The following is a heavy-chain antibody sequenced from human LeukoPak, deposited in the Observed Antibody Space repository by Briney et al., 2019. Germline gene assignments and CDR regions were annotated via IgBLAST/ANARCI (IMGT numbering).Heavy chain of an antibody. Sequence: GGSLRLSCAVSGFTFSSYNMNWVRQAPGKGLEWVSAISGSGGSTYYADSVKGRFTISRDNSKNTLYLQMNSLRAEDTAVYYCAKVFGELFGYYYYYMDVWGKGTTVTVSS. D-gene: IGHD3-10*02. CDR3: AKVFGELFGYYYYYMDV. J-gene: IGHJ6*03. V-gene: IGHV3-23*01. CDR2: ISGSGGST. CDR1: GFTFSSYN.